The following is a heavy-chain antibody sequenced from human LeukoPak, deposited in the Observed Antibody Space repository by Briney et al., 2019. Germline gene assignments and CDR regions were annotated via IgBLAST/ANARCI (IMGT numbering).Heavy chain of an antibody. D-gene: IGHD3-22*01. V-gene: IGHV5-51*01. Sequence: GESLKSSCKGSGYSFTSYWIGWVRQMPGKGLEWMGIIYPGDSDTRYSPSFQGQGTISSDKSISTAYLQWRRLKASDTAMYYCASILGRYYDSSGPYHPEWFAPWGQGTLVTVSS. CDR1: GYSFTSYW. J-gene: IGHJ5*02. CDR2: IYPGDSDT. CDR3: ASILGRYYDSSGPYHPEWFAP.